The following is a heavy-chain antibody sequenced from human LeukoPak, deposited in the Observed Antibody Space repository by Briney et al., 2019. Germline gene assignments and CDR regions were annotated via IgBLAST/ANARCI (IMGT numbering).Heavy chain of an antibody. CDR2: IRYDGSNK. V-gene: IGHV3-30*02. CDR1: GFTFSSYG. J-gene: IGHJ5*02. Sequence: GGSLRLSCAASGFTFSSYGMHWVRQAPGKGLEWVAFIRYDGSNKYYADSVKGRSTISRDNSKNTLYLQMNSLRAEDTAVYYCAKDSIAVAGTGNWFDPWGQGTLVTVSS. CDR3: AKDSIAVAGTGNWFDP. D-gene: IGHD6-19*01.